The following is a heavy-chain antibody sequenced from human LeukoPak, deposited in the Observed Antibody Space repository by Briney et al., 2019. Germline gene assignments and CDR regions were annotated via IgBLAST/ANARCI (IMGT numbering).Heavy chain of an antibody. CDR1: GFTFSSYA. D-gene: IGHD6-13*01. CDR3: AKHLYSSSDEYFQH. J-gene: IGHJ1*01. Sequence: PGGSLRLSCAASGFTFSSYAMSWVRQAPGKGLEWVSAISGSGGSTYYADSVKGRFTISRDNSKNTLYLQMNSLRAEDTAVYYRAKHLYSSSDEYFQHWGQGTLVTVSS. V-gene: IGHV3-23*01. CDR2: ISGSGGST.